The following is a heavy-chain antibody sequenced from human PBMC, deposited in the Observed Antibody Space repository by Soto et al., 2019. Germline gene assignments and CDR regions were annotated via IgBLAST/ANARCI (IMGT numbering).Heavy chain of an antibody. CDR1: GFTFDDYA. CDR2: ISWNSGSI. CDR3: AKDFRGSSSGKYYYYYYGMDV. D-gene: IGHD6-6*01. Sequence: EVQLVESGGGLVQPGRSLRLSCAASGFTFDDYAMHWVRQAPGKGLERVSGISWNSGSIGYADSVKGRFTISRDNAKNSLYLQMNSLRAEDTALYYCAKDFRGSSSGKYYYYYYGMDVWGQGTTVTVSS. V-gene: IGHV3-9*01. J-gene: IGHJ6*02.